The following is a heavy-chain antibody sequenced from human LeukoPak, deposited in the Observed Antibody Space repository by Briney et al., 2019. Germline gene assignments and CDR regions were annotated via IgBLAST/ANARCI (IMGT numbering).Heavy chain of an antibody. CDR2: ISGSGGST. J-gene: IGHJ4*02. V-gene: IGHV3-23*01. CDR3: AKMVRYSSSWYDY. Sequence: PGGSLRLSCAASGFTFSSYAMSWVCQAPGKGLEWVSAISGSGGSTYYADSVKGRFTISRDNSKNTLYLQMNSLRTEDMAVYYCAKMVRYSSSWYDYWGQGTLVTVSS. D-gene: IGHD6-13*01. CDR1: GFTFSSYA.